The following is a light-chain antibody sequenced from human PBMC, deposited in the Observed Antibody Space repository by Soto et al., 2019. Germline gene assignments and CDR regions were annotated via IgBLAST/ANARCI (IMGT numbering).Light chain of an antibody. Sequence: QSVLTQPPSASGSPGQSVAISCTGTSTDVGACNYVSWYQQHPGTAPKLIIYDVTIRPSGVPDRFSGSKSGNTASLTVTGLQAEDEADYYCPSYAGSNIDYVFGTGTKLTVL. CDR2: DVT. CDR3: PSYAGSNIDYV. V-gene: IGLV2-8*01. J-gene: IGLJ1*01. CDR1: STDVGACNY.